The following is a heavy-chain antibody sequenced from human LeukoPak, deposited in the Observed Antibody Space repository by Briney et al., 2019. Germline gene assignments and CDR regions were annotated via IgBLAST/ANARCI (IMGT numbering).Heavy chain of an antibody. Sequence: PGGSLRLSCAASGFTFSSYAMSWVRQAPGKGLEWVSVISGNGGSTSYADSVKGRFTISRDDSKDTLYLQMNSLRAGDTAIYYCAKHGYSSGWPQVPSGHWGQGTLVTVSS. J-gene: IGHJ4*02. CDR3: AKHGYSSGWPQVPSGH. D-gene: IGHD6-19*01. CDR2: ISGNGGST. CDR1: GFTFSSYA. V-gene: IGHV3-23*01.